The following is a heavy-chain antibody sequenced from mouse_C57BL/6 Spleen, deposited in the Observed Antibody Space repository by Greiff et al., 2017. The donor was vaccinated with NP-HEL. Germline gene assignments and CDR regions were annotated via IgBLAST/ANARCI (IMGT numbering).Heavy chain of an antibody. CDR3: ARSQCTTVVAEDYFDY. J-gene: IGHJ2*01. D-gene: IGHD1-1*01. CDR2: IYIGNGYT. CDR1: GYTFTSYG. V-gene: IGHV1-58*01. Sequence: VQLQQSGAELVRPGSSVKMSCKTSGYTFTSYGINWVKQRPGQGLAWIGYIYIGNGYTEYNEKFKGKATLTSDTSSSTAYMQLSSLTSEDSAIYFCARSQCTTVVAEDYFDYWGQGTTLTVSS.